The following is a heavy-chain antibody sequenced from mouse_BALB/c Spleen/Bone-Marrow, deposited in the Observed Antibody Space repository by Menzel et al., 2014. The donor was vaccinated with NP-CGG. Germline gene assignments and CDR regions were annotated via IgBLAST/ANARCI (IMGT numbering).Heavy chain of an antibody. CDR3: ARHGTGSWFAY. J-gene: IGHJ3*01. CDR2: YSSGGGST. Sequence: DVHLVESGGGLVKPGRSLKLSCAASGFAFSNYDTSCGRRPPQKRLPEVVYYSSGGGSTYYPDTMKGRFTISRDNAKDTLYLQMTSLKSEDTAMYYCARHGTGSWFAYWGQGTLVTVSA. V-gene: IGHV5-12-1*01. D-gene: IGHD4-1*01. CDR1: GFAFSNYD.